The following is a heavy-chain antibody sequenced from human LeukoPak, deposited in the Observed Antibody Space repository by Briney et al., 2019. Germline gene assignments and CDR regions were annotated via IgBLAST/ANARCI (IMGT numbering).Heavy chain of an antibody. CDR2: ISYDGSNK. V-gene: IGHV3-30-3*01. CDR3: ARDLPYDFWSGYYA. Sequence: PGGSLRLSCAASGFTFSSYAMHWVRQAPGKGLEWVAVISYDGSNKYYADSVKGQFTISRDNSKNTLYLQMNSLRAEDTAVYYCARDLPYDFWSGYYAWGQGTLVTVSS. CDR1: GFTFSSYA. D-gene: IGHD3-3*01. J-gene: IGHJ4*02.